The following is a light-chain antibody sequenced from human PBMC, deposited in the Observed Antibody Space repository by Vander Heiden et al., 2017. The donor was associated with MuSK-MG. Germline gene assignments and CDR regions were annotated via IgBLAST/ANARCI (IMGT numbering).Light chain of an antibody. J-gene: IGKJ1*01. CDR3: QQYNNWPRT. V-gene: IGKV3-15*01. Sequence: EIVMTQSPATLSVSPGERTTLSCRASQSVSRYLAWYQQQPGQAPRLLIYGASTRAAGIPARFSGSGSGTEFTLTISSLQSEDFAVYYCQQYNNWPRTFGQGTKVEIK. CDR1: QSVSRY. CDR2: GAS.